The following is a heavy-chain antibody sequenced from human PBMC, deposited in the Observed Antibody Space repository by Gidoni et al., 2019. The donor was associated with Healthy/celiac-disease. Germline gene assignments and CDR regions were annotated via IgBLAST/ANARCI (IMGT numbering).Heavy chain of an antibody. D-gene: IGHD2-8*01. V-gene: IGHV5-10-1*03. CDR2: IDPSDSYT. Sequence: EVQLGQPGAEAKKPGESLRISCKGSGYSFTSSWISWVRQMPWKAREWMGRIDPSDSYTTNRPSFQGHVTISADKSISTAYLQWSSLKASDTAMYYCARRNGAIEGGFDPCGQGTLVTVSS. CDR3: ARRNGAIEGGFDP. CDR1: GYSFTSSW. J-gene: IGHJ5*02.